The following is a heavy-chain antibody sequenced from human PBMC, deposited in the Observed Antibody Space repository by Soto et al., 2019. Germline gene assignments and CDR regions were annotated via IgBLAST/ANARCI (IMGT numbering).Heavy chain of an antibody. CDR2: IYPGDSDT. D-gene: IGHD6-13*01. CDR3: ARQGGDSSSWYLLPGPADY. V-gene: IGHV5-51*01. J-gene: IGHJ4*02. Sequence: EVQLVQSGAEVKKPGESLKISCKGSGYSFTSYWIGWVRQMPGKGLEWMGIIYPGDSDTRYSPSFQGQVTISADKSISTAYLQWSSLKASDTAMYYCARQGGDSSSWYLLPGPADYWGQGTLVTVSS. CDR1: GYSFTSYW.